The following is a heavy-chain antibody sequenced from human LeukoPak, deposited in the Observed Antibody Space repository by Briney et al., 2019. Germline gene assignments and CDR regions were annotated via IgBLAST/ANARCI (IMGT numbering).Heavy chain of an antibody. J-gene: IGHJ4*02. CDR2: IYTSGST. D-gene: IGHD1-26*01. CDR3: ASSGSYSPFDY. V-gene: IGHV4-4*07. Sequence: SETLSLTCTVSGGSISSYYWSWIRQPAGKGLEWIGRIYTSGSTNYNPSLKSRVTISVDTSKNQFSLKLSSVTAADTAVYYCASSGSYSPFDYWGQGTLVTVSS. CDR1: GGSISSYY.